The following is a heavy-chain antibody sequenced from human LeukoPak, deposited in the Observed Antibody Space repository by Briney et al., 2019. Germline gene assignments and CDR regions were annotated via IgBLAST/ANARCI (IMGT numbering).Heavy chain of an antibody. V-gene: IGHV3-48*03. CDR3: ARGRSAAGPLHYFDS. D-gene: IGHD6-13*01. J-gene: IGHJ4*02. CDR1: GFLFRRYE. Sequence: PGGSLRLSCAASGFLFRRYEMNWVRQAPGKGLEWVSYISRRGDIIYYADSVKGRFTISRDNAKNSLYLQMNSLRDEDTAVYYCARGRSAAGPLHYFDSWGQGTLVTVSS. CDR2: ISRRGDII.